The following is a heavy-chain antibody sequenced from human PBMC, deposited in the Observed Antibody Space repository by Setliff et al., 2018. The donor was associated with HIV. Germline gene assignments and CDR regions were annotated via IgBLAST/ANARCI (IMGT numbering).Heavy chain of an antibody. CDR2: INPNSGAT. V-gene: IGHV1-2*02. J-gene: IGHJ6*03. CDR1: GYTFNDYF. Sequence: ASVKVSCKSSGYTFNDYFIHWVRQVPGQGLEWMGWINPNSGATNYAQTFQGRVTMTRDTSVSKAYMELSRLRSDDTAVYYCARGPFLRDYYYYMDVWGKGTTVTVSS. CDR3: ARGPFLRDYYYYMDV.